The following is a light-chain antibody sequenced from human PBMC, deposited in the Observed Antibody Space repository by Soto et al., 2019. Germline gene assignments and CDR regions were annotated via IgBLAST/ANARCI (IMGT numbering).Light chain of an antibody. CDR1: QGISSY. V-gene: IGKV1-9*01. CDR3: QQLNSNPQST. J-gene: IGKJ1*01. Sequence: DIPLTQSPSFLSASVGDRVTITCRASQGISSYLAWYQQKPGKAPKLLIYAASTLQSGVPSRFSGSGSGTEFSLTISSRQPEDFATYYYQQLNSNPQSTFGQGTKVEIK. CDR2: AAS.